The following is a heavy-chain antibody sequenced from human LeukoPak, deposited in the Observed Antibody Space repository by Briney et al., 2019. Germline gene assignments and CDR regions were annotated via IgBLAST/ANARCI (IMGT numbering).Heavy chain of an antibody. CDR2: IIPILGIA. CDR3: AGERVYWKGYYFDY. J-gene: IGHJ4*02. Sequence: ASVKVSCTASGGTFSSYAISWVRQAPGQGLEWMGRIIPILGIANYAQKFQGRVTITADKSTSTAYMELSSLRSEDTAMYYCAGERVYWKGYYFDYWGQGTLVTVSS. CDR1: GGTFSSYA. D-gene: IGHD1-26*01. V-gene: IGHV1-69*04.